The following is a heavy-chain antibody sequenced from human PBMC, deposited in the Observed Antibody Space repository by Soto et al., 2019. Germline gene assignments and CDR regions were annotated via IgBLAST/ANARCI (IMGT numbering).Heavy chain of an antibody. D-gene: IGHD2-15*01. CDR1: GFTFSSYW. Sequence: GGSLRLSCAASGFTFSSYWMSWVRQAPGKGLEWVANIKQDGSEKYYVDSVKGRFTISRDNAKNSLYLQMNSLRAEDTAVYYCARDIVVVVAATPHYYYYGMDVRGQGTTVTVSS. CDR3: ARDIVVVVAATPHYYYYGMDV. V-gene: IGHV3-7*05. J-gene: IGHJ6*02. CDR2: IKQDGSEK.